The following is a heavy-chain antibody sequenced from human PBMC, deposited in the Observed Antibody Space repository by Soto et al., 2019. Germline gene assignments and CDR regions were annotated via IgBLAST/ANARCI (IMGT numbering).Heavy chain of an antibody. CDR3: AISTGGFGGLFVVPSDY. D-gene: IGHD3-16*02. V-gene: IGHV3-23*01. CDR2: INSGGTVA. CDR1: GFTYESYA. Sequence: GGSLRLSCAASGFTYESYAMSWVRQAPGKGLEWVSGINSGGTVAHYADSVKGRFAISRDNSKNTLSLEMNSLRADDTGLYYCAISTGGFGGLFVVPSDYWGQGTLVTVSS. J-gene: IGHJ4*02.